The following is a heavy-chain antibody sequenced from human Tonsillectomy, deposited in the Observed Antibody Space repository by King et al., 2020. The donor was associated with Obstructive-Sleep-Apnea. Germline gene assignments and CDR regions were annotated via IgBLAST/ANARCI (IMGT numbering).Heavy chain of an antibody. V-gene: IGHV3-23*04. Sequence: EVQLVESGGGLVQPGGSLRLSCAASGFTFSSYAMSWVGQAPGKGLEWVSAISVSGGSTYYADSVKGRFTTSRDNAKKTLYLQMNSLRAEDPAVDYCAKGPVPYYYDSSGYKYFDYWGQGTLVTVSS. CDR3: AKGPVPYYYDSSGYKYFDY. CDR2: ISVSGGST. CDR1: GFTFSSYA. D-gene: IGHD3-22*01. J-gene: IGHJ4*02.